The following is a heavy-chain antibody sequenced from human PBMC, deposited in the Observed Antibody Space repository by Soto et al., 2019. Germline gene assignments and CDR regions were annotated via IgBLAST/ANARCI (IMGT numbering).Heavy chain of an antibody. V-gene: IGHV1-18*01. CDR1: GYTFTSYG. CDR2: ISAYNGNT. D-gene: IGHD5-18*01. J-gene: IGHJ4*02. CDR3: ASSLLVGYGLEGESD. Sequence: QVQLVQSGAEVKKPGASVKVSCKASGYTFTSYGISWVRQAPGQGLEWMGWISAYNGNTNYAQKLQGRVTMTTDTSTSTAYMELRSLRSDDTAGYYFASSLLVGYGLEGESDWGQGTLVTVSS.